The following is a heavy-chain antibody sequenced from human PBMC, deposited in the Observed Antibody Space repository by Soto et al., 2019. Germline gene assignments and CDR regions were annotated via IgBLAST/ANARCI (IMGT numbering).Heavy chain of an antibody. J-gene: IGHJ1*01. CDR1: GGSISSGGYY. CDR2: IYYSGST. CDR3: ARDRGGYSSSTECFQQ. V-gene: IGHV4-31*03. Sequence: QVQLQESGPGLVKPSQTLSLTCTVSGGSISSGGYYWSWIRQHPGKGLEWIGYIYYSGSTYYNPSTQRRVTLSVDPSKNQLSLKLSSVTAADTAVYYCARDRGGYSSSTECFQQWGQGTLVTVSS. D-gene: IGHD6-13*01.